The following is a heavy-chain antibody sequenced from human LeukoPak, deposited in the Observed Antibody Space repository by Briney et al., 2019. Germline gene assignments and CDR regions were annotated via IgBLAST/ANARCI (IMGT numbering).Heavy chain of an antibody. D-gene: IGHD1-26*01. CDR1: GGSITNYY. Sequence: SETLSLTCTVSGGSITNYYWSWIRQPPGKVLEWIGYIYYSGSTNYNLSLKGRVTMSVDTSKNQFSLRLNSVTAADTAIYYCAGNSRSSWLDHWGQGTLVTVSS. V-gene: IGHV4-59*01. CDR3: AGNSRSSWLDH. CDR2: IYYSGST. J-gene: IGHJ4*02.